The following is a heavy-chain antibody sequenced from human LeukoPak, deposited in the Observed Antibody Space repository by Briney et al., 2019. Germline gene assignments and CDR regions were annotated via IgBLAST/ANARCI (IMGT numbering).Heavy chain of an antibody. CDR1: GGSISSYY. D-gene: IGHD3-22*01. CDR2: IYYSGST. Sequence: SETLSLTCTVSGGSISSYYWSWIRQPPGKGLEWIGYIYYSGSTNYNPSLKSRVTISVDTFKNQFSLKLSSVTAADTAVYYCARDLGQYYDTSDNWFDPWGQGTLVTVSS. V-gene: IGHV4-59*01. CDR3: ARDLGQYYDTSDNWFDP. J-gene: IGHJ5*02.